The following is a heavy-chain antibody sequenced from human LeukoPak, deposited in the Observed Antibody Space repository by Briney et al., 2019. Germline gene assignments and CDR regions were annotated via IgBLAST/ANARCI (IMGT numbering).Heavy chain of an antibody. V-gene: IGHV4-39*01. CDR2: IYYSGST. J-gene: IGHJ4*02. Sequence: PSQTLSLTCTVSGGSISSGDYYWSWIRQPPGKGLEWIGSIYYSGSTYYNPSLKSRVTISVDTSKNQFSPKLSSVTAADTAVYYCARLPDSGSLDYWGQGTLVTVSS. CDR3: ARLPDSGSLDY. CDR1: GGSISSGDYY. D-gene: IGHD1-26*01.